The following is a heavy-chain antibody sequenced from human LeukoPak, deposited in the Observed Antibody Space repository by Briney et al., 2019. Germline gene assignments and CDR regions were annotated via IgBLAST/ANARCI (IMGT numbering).Heavy chain of an antibody. CDR2: INHSGST. J-gene: IGHJ4*02. CDR3: ASIDSGSYNFDY. D-gene: IGHD1-26*01. Sequence: PSETLSLTCAVYGGSFSGYYWSWIRRPPGKGLEWIGEINHSGSTNYNPSLKSRVTISVDTSKNQFSLKLSSVTAADTAVYYCASIDSGSYNFDYWGQGTLVTVSS. CDR1: GGSFSGYY. V-gene: IGHV4-34*01.